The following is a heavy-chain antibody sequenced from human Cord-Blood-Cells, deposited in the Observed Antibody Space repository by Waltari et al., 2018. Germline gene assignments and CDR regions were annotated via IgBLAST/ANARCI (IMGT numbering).Heavy chain of an antibody. D-gene: IGHD3-9*01. Sequence: QVQLVESGGGVVQPGRSLRLSCAASGFTFSSYGMHWVRQAPGKGLEWVAVISYDESNKYYADSVKGRFTISRDNSKNTLYLQMNSLRAEDTAVYYCAKDLRAFDYWGQGTLVTVSS. V-gene: IGHV3-30*18. J-gene: IGHJ4*02. CDR3: AKDLRAFDY. CDR1: GFTFSSYG. CDR2: ISYDESNK.